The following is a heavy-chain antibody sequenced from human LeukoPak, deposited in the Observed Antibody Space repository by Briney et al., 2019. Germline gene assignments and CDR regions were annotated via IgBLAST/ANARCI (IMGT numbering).Heavy chain of an antibody. CDR1: GFTYSSYW. J-gene: IGHJ4*02. CDR3: ARASRGVNDY. CDR2: INSDGSST. D-gene: IGHD3-10*01. V-gene: IGHV3-74*01. Sequence: AGGSLRLSCAVSGFTYSSYWMRWVRQAPGKGLVWVTRINSDGSSTSYADSVKGRFTISRDNAKNTLYLQMNSLRAEDTAVYYWARASRGVNDYWGQGTLVTVSS.